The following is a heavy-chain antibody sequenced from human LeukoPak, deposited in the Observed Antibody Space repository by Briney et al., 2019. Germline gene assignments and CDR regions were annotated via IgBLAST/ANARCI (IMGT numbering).Heavy chain of an antibody. Sequence: PSETLSLTCSVSGGSISASSHYWAWVRQPPGKGLEWIGSVYYTGRIRYNTSLKRRATISVGMSKNDLFLTVNPVTAADTAFYYCARRDYRAWIDPWGQGILVTVSP. CDR1: GGSISASSHY. J-gene: IGHJ5*02. CDR3: ARRDYRAWIDP. CDR2: VYYTGRI. D-gene: IGHD2-21*01. V-gene: IGHV4-39*01.